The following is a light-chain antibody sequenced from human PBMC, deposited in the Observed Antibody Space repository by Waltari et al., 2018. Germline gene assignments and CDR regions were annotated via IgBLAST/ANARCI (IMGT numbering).Light chain of an antibody. J-gene: IGLJ7*01. Sequence: QSVLTQQPSVSAAPGQRVTISCPGGSSNIGNNYVSWYRQFPGTAPKLLIYEDSERPSGIPGRFSGSKSGTSATLDITGLQAGDEADYYCGTWDSSLSGAVFGGGTHLTVL. CDR3: GTWDSSLSGAV. CDR2: EDS. V-gene: IGLV1-51*02. CDR1: SSNIGNNY.